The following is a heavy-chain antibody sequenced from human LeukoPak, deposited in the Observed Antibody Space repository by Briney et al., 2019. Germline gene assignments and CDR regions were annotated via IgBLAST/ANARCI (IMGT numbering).Heavy chain of an antibody. D-gene: IGHD4-23*01. CDR1: GGTFSSNA. J-gene: IGHJ3*02. V-gene: IGHV1-69*01. CDR2: IIPIFGTA. Sequence: ASVKVSCKASGGTFSSNAISWVRQAPGQGLEWMGGIIPIFGTANYAQKFQGRVTITADDSTSTAYMELSSLRSEDTAVYYCARWAGGTVVEHGAFDIWGQGTMVTVSS. CDR3: ARWAGGTVVEHGAFDI.